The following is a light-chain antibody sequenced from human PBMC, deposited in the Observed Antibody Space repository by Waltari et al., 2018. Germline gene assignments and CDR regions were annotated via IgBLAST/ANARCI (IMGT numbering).Light chain of an antibody. J-gene: IGLJ2*01. Sequence: QSALTQPASVSGSPGQSITISCTGTSRDVGYFNHVSWFHHHPDTPPKLPFYDVTARPSGLSSRCSGSKSVNTASLTISGLQAEDEADYYCSSYTGRGTVIFGGGTKLTVL. CDR1: SRDVGYFNH. CDR2: DVT. CDR3: SSYTGRGTVI. V-gene: IGLV2-14*01.